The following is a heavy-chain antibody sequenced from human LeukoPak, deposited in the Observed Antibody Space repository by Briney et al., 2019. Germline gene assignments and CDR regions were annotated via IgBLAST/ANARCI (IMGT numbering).Heavy chain of an antibody. Sequence: GGPLRLSCAASGFTFSSYSINWVRQAPVKGLEGVASISSSSSYIYYADSVKGRFTISRDNAKNSLYLQMNSLRAEDTAVYYCARFKAMVDFDYWGQGTLVTVSS. V-gene: IGHV3-21*01. D-gene: IGHD5-18*01. CDR2: ISSSSSYI. CDR3: ARFKAMVDFDY. CDR1: GFTFSSYS. J-gene: IGHJ4*02.